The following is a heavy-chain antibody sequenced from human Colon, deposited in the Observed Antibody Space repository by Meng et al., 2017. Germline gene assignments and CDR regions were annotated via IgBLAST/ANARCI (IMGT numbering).Heavy chain of an antibody. CDR3: ARSVRLGVAGKSGAY. D-gene: IGHD6-19*01. Sequence: QVQLQGSGPRLVKPSGTLSLTCAVSGGSFSSSNWWSWVRQPPGKGLEWVGEIYQNGSTKYNPSLENRVTILVDKSKNQFSLKLTSVTAADTALYYCARSVRLGVAGKSGAYWGQGTLVTVSS. V-gene: IGHV4-4*02. CDR1: GGSFSSSNW. CDR2: IYQNGST. J-gene: IGHJ4*02.